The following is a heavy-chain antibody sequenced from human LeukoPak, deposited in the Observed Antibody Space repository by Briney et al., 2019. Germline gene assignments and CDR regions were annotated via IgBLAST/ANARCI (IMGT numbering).Heavy chain of an antibody. CDR2: ISYDGSNK. V-gene: IGHV3-30-3*02. CDR3: AKDRSSSGWYALDN. CDR1: GGTFSSYA. J-gene: IGHJ4*02. Sequence: SCKASGGTFSSYAMHWVRQAPGKGLEWVAVISYDGSNKYYADSVKGRFTISRDNSKNTLYMQMNSLRDEDTAVYYCAKDRSSSGWYALDNWGQGTLVTVAS. D-gene: IGHD6-19*01.